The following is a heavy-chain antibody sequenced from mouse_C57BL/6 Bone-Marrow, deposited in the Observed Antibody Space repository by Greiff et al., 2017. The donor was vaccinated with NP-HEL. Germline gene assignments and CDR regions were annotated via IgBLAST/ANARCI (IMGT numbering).Heavy chain of an antibody. CDR3: ARDNYGSSWAMDY. CDR1: GFTFSSYA. Sequence: EVQGVESGGGLVKPGGSLKLSCAASGFTFSSYAMSWVRQTPEKRLEWVATISDGGSYTYYPDNVKGRFTISRDNAKNNLYLQMSHLKSEDTAMYYCARDNYGSSWAMDYWGQGTSVTVSS. J-gene: IGHJ4*01. CDR2: ISDGGSYT. D-gene: IGHD1-1*01. V-gene: IGHV5-4*01.